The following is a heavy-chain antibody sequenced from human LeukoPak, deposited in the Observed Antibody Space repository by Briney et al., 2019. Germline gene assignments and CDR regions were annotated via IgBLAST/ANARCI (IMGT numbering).Heavy chain of an antibody. D-gene: IGHD3-16*01. CDR2: LYYSGST. V-gene: IGHV4-59*01. Sequence: SETLSLTCTVSDGSITTYYWSWIRQPPGKGLEWIGYLYYSGSTNYNPSLKSRVTTSVDTSENQFSLNLSSVTAADTAVYFCARGGNWGSYFDYWGQGTLVTVSS. CDR3: ARGGNWGSYFDY. J-gene: IGHJ4*02. CDR1: DGSITTYY.